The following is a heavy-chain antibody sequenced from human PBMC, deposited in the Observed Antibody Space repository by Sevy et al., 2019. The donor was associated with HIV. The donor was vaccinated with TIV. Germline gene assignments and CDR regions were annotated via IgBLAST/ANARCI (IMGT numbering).Heavy chain of an antibody. V-gene: IGHV4-34*01. D-gene: IGHD2-15*01. Sequence: SETLSLTCAVYGGSFSGYYWSWIRQPPGKGLEWIGEINHSGSTNYNPSLKSRVTISVDTSKNQFSLKLSSVTAADTAVYYCARARVLAYCSGGSCTVGDGMDVWGQGTTVTVSS. CDR2: INHSGST. J-gene: IGHJ6*02. CDR1: GGSFSGYY. CDR3: ARARVLAYCSGGSCTVGDGMDV.